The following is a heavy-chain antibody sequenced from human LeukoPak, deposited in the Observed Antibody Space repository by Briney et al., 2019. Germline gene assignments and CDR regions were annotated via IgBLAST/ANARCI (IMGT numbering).Heavy chain of an antibody. CDR1: GFTFSSYA. V-gene: IGHV3-23*01. CDR3: AKESARVPGDWFDY. J-gene: IGHJ4*02. D-gene: IGHD2-21*02. CDR2: ISGSGGST. Sequence: GGSLRLSCAASGFTFSSYAMSWVRQAPGKGLEWVSAISGSGGSTYYADSVKGRFTISRDNSKNTLYLQMNSLKAEDTALNYCAKESARVPGDWFDYWGQGTLATVSS.